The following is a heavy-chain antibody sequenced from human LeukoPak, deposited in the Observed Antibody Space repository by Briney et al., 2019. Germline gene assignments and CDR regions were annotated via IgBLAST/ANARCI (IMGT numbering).Heavy chain of an antibody. J-gene: IGHJ5*02. V-gene: IGHV4-34*01. CDR3: ASRTVSSSWYRGWFDP. Sequence: SETLSLTCAVYGGSFSGYYWSWIRQPPGKGLEWIGEINHSGSTNYNPSLKSRGTISVDTSKNQFSLKLSSVTAADTAVYYCASRTVSSSWYRGWFDPWGQGTLVTVSS. D-gene: IGHD6-13*01. CDR1: GGSFSGYY. CDR2: INHSGST.